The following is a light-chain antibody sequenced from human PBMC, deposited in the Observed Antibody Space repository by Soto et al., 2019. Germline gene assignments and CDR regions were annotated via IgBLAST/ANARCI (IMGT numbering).Light chain of an antibody. CDR2: DAS. CDR1: QSVSSY. V-gene: IGKV3-11*01. Sequence: EIVLTQSPATLSLSPGERATLSCRASQSVSSYLAWYQQKPGQAPRLLIYDASNRATGIPARFSGSGSGTDFTLTISSLEPEDFAVYYCQQRSRNWPPRFTFGPGTKVDIK. CDR3: QQRSRNWPPRFT. J-gene: IGKJ3*01.